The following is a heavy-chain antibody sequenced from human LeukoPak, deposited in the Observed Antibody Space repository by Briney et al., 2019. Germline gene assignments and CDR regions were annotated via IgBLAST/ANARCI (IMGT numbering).Heavy chain of an antibody. D-gene: IGHD3-22*01. CDR1: GGSISSGDYY. CDR2: IYYSGST. V-gene: IGHV4-30-4*01. Sequence: SQTLSLTCTVSGGSISSGDYYWSWIRQPPGKGLEXXGYIYYSGSTYYNPSLKSRVTISVDTSKNQFSLKLSSVTAADTAVYYCARVARYDKGPNSYYFDYWGQGTLVTVSS. CDR3: ARVARYDKGPNSYYFDY. J-gene: IGHJ4*02.